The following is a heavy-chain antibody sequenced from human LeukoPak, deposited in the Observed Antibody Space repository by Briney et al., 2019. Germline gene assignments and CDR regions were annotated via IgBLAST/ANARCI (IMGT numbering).Heavy chain of an antibody. CDR3: ARPWYYYDRSGYSEDAFDI. CDR2: INHSGST. J-gene: IGHJ3*02. Sequence: PETLSLTCAVYGGSSSGYYWSWIRQPPGEGLEWIGEINHSGSTNYNPTLKSRVTMSVDTSKNQFSLKLTSGTAADTAVYYLARPWYYYDRSGYSEDAFDIWGQGTMVTVSA. D-gene: IGHD3-22*01. V-gene: IGHV4-34*01. CDR1: GGSSSGYY.